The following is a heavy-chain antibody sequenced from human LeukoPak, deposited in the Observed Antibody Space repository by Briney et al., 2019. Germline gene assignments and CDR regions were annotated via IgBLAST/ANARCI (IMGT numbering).Heavy chain of an antibody. CDR3: ARGRDGYSLGY. CDR2: ISHDGRNK. V-gene: IGHV3-30*09. J-gene: IGHJ4*02. Sequence: GGSLRLSCAASGFTFSSYALHWVRQAPGKGLEWVAGISHDGRNKYYADSVKGRFAISKDNSRYTLYLQMNSLRGEDTAVYYCARGRDGYSLGYWGQGALVTVSS. D-gene: IGHD5-24*01. CDR1: GFTFSSYA.